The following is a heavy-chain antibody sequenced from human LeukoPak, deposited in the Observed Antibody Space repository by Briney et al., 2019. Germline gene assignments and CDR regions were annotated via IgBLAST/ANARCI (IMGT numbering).Heavy chain of an antibody. CDR2: ISHRGGT. CDR1: GASFSRYY. J-gene: IGHJ3*02. Sequence: SDTLSLICAVYGASFSRYYWSWIRQPPGKGLEWIGEISHRGGTNYNPSLKSRVNISPDTSKNQFSLKLSSVTAADTAVYYCARIYDVSDSPMAFDIWGQGTTVTASS. CDR3: ARIYDVSDSPMAFDI. V-gene: IGHV4-34*01. D-gene: IGHD3-22*01.